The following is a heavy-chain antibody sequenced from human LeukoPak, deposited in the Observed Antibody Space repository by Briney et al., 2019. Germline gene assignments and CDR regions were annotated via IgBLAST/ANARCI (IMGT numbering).Heavy chain of an antibody. CDR3: AKDTEYSGSSNFDY. CDR2: ISWDGGST. D-gene: IGHD1-26*01. CDR1: GFTFDDYA. V-gene: IGHV3-43D*03. Sequence: GGSLRLSCAASGFTFDDYAMHWVRQAPGKGLEWVSLISWDGGSTYYADSAKGRFTISRDNSKNSLYLQMNSLRAEDTALYYCAKDTEYSGSSNFDYWGQGTLVTVSS. J-gene: IGHJ4*02.